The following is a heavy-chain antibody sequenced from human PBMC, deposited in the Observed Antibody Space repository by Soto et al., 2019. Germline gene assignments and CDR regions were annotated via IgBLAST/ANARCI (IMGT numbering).Heavy chain of an antibody. Sequence: GGSLRLSCAASGFTFSSYAMHWVRQAPGKGLEWVAVISYDGSNKYYADSVKGRFTISRDNSKNTLYLQMNSLRAEDTAVYYCARDRATFHRYYYYYYGMDVWGQGTTVTVSS. CDR1: GFTFSSYA. CDR2: ISYDGSNK. J-gene: IGHJ6*02. CDR3: ARDRATFHRYYYYYYGMDV. V-gene: IGHV3-30-3*01.